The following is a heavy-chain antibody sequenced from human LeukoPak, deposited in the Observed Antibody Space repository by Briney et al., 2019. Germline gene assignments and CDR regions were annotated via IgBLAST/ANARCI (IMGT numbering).Heavy chain of an antibody. V-gene: IGHV3-21*01. Sequence: PGGSLRLSCAASGFTFSSYSMNWVRQAPGKGLEWVSSISSSSSYIYYADSVKGRFTISRDNAKNSLYLQMNSLRAKDTAVYYCARDRPTLTGYYPFDYWGQGTLVTVSS. CDR3: ARDRPTLTGYYPFDY. D-gene: IGHD3-9*01. CDR1: GFTFSSYS. CDR2: ISSSSSYI. J-gene: IGHJ4*02.